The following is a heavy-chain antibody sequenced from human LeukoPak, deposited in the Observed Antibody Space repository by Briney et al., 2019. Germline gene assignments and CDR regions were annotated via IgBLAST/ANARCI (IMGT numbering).Heavy chain of an antibody. D-gene: IGHD3-3*01. V-gene: IGHV4-30-4*08. CDR1: GGSFSGYY. J-gene: IGHJ4*02. Sequence: PSETLSLTCAVYGGSFSGYYWSWIRQPPGKGLEWIGYIYYSGSTYYNPSLKSRVTISVDTSKNQFSLKLSSVTAADTAVYYCARWYYDFWSGYSRVDYWGQGTLVTVSS. CDR3: ARWYYDFWSGYSRVDY. CDR2: IYYSGST.